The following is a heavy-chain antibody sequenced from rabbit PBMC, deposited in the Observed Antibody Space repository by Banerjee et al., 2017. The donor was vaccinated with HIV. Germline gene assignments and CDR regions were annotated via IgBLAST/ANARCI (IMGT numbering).Heavy chain of an antibody. J-gene: IGHJ4*01. V-gene: IGHV1S45*01. Sequence: EQLEESGGDLVKPEGSLTLTCTASGFSFSSSYYMCWVRQAPGKGPEWIACIYGGSSGSTYYASWAKGRFTISKTSSTTVTLQMTRLTAADTATYFCARFATPYADYGYVLNLWGPGTLVTVS. D-gene: IGHD6-1*01. CDR3: ARFATPYADYGYVLNL. CDR2: IYGGSSGST. CDR1: GFSFSSSYY.